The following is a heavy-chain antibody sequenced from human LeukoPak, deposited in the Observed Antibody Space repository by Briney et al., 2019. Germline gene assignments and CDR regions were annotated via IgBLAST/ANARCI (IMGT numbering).Heavy chain of an antibody. D-gene: IGHD3-10*01. CDR1: GFTFSSYA. CDR3: ARVDPGSYLMFYYVDF. CDR2: ISYDGSNK. J-gene: IGHJ4*02. V-gene: IGHV3-30*04. Sequence: GALRLSCAASGFTFSSYAMHWVRQAPGKGLEWVAVISYDGSNKYYADSVKGRFTISRDNSKNTLYLQMNSLRAEDTAVYYCARVDPGSYLMFYYVDFWGQGTLVTVSS.